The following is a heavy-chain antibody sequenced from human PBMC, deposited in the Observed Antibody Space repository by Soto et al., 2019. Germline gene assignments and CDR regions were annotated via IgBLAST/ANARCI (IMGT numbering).Heavy chain of an antibody. CDR1: GRTFRSYT. J-gene: IGHJ6*02. V-gene: IGHV1-69*08. D-gene: IGHD6-19*01. CDR2: IIPILGIA. Sequence: QVQLVQSGAEVKKPGSSVKVSCKASGRTFRSYTISWVRQAPGQGLEWMGRIIPILGIANYAQKFQGRATITADKSTSTAYREPSSLRSEDTAVYYCARDQPEQWLVHYCGMDVWGHGTTVTVFS. CDR3: ARDQPEQWLVHYCGMDV.